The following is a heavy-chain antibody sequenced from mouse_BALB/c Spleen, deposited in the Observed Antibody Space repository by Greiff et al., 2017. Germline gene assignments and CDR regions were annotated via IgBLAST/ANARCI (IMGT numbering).Heavy chain of an antibody. CDR2: IWTGGGT. Sequence: VQLQESGPGLVAPSQSLSITCTVSGFSLTRYDISWIRQPPGKGLEWLGVIWTGGGTNYNSAFMSRLSISKDNSTSQVFLKMNSLQTDDTAIYYCVRDGGPTRDAMDDWGQGTSVTVSS. CDR3: VRDGGPTRDAMDD. V-gene: IGHV2-9-2*01. CDR1: GFSLTRYD. J-gene: IGHJ4*01. D-gene: IGHD6-1*01.